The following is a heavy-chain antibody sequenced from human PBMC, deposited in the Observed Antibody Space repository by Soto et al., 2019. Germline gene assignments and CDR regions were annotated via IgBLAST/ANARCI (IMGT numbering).Heavy chain of an antibody. D-gene: IGHD3-22*01. CDR3: ARDEEEGSYYDSSGYSAPDY. CDR1: CYTFTSYG. V-gene: IGHV1-18*04. Sequence: ASVKVSCKASCYTFTSYGMSWVRQAPGEGLEWMGWISAYNGNTNYAQKLQGRVTMTTDTSTSTAYMELRSLRSDDTAVYYCARDEEEGSYYDSSGYSAPDYWGQGTLVTVSS. CDR2: ISAYNGNT. J-gene: IGHJ4*02.